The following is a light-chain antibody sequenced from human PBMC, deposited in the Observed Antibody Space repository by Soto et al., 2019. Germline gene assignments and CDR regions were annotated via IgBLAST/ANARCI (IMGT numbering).Light chain of an antibody. CDR3: QQSYSTPYT. Sequence: DIQMTQSPSSLSASVGDRFTITCRASQSISSYLNWYQQKPGKAPKLLIYAASSLQSGVPSRFSGSGSGTDFTLTISSLKPEDFATYYCQQSYSTPYTFGQGTKLEIK. V-gene: IGKV1-39*01. CDR1: QSISSY. CDR2: AAS. J-gene: IGKJ2*01.